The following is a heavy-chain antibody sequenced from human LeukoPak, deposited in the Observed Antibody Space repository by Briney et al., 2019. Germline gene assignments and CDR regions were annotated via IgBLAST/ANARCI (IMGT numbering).Heavy chain of an antibody. J-gene: IGHJ4*02. Sequence: ASVKVSCKASGYTFTGHYMHWVRQAPGQGLEWMGWINPNSGVTNYAQKFQGRVTMTRDTSISTAYMELSRLRSDDTAVYYCARDGYYYDDTGYYSFWGQGTLVTVSS. V-gene: IGHV1-2*02. CDR2: INPNSGVT. CDR3: ARDGYYYDDTGYYSF. D-gene: IGHD3-22*01. CDR1: GYTFTGHY.